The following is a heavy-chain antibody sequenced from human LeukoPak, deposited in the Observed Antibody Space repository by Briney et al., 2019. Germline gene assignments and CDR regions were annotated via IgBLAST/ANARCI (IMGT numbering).Heavy chain of an antibody. J-gene: IGHJ4*02. D-gene: IGHD3-22*01. Sequence: SETLSLTCTVSGGSISSYYWSWIRQPPGKGLEWIGYIYYSGSTNYNPSLKSRATISVDTSKNQFSLKLSSVTAADTAVYYCAISYDSSGYLDYWGQGTLVTVSS. CDR3: AISYDSSGYLDY. CDR2: IYYSGST. V-gene: IGHV4-59*01. CDR1: GGSISSYY.